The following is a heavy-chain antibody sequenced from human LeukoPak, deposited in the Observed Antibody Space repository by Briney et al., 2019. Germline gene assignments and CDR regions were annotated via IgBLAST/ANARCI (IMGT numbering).Heavy chain of an antibody. J-gene: IGHJ4*02. Sequence: GGSLRLSCAASGFTFSSYAMHWVRQAPGKGLEYVSAISSNGGSTYYANSVKGRFTISRDNSKNTLYLQMNSLRAEDTAVYYCAKETITMIVVVTYFDYWGQGTLVTVSS. V-gene: IGHV3-64*01. CDR1: GFTFSSYA. CDR2: ISSNGGST. CDR3: AKETITMIVVVTYFDY. D-gene: IGHD3-22*01.